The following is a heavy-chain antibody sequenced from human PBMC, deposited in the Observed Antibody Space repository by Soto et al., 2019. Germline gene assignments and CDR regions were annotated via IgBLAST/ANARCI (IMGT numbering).Heavy chain of an antibody. V-gene: IGHV1-18*04. CDR2: ISAYYGKA. J-gene: IGHJ4*02. CDR3: ARQHNDLWSESPDFDY. Sequence: QVQLVQSGGEVKKPGASVKVSCKASGYNYSNYGVTWVRQAPGQGLEWMGWISAYYGKANYAPNIQDRVTMTIDTSTSTAYMEMRSLRSDDTAVYYCARQHNDLWSESPDFDYWGQGTLVTVSA. CDR1: GYNYSNYG. D-gene: IGHD3-3*01.